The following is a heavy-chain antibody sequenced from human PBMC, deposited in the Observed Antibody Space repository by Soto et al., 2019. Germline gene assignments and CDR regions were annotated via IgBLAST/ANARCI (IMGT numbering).Heavy chain of an antibody. D-gene: IGHD1-26*01. CDR3: ARHFRSGSNYVPDYLDY. J-gene: IGHJ4*02. V-gene: IGHV1-18*01. Sequence: ASVKVSCKASGYVFTSYGLRWVRQAPGQGLEWMGWISGYNGNTKYAQKFQGRVTMTTDTSTSTAYMEVRSRRSDDTAVYYCARHFRSGSNYVPDYLDYWGQGTLVTVSS. CDR2: ISGYNGNT. CDR1: GYVFTSYG.